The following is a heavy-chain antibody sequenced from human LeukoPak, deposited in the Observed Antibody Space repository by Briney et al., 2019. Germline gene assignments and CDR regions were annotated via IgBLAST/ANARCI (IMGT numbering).Heavy chain of an antibody. J-gene: IGHJ5*02. D-gene: IGHD3-9*01. CDR3: ARDGYDILTGHQTRFDP. CDR2: MNPNSGNT. CDR1: GYTFTSYD. Sequence: ASVKVSCKASGYTFTSYDINWVRQASGQGLEWMGWMNPNSGNTGHAQKFQGRLTMTRNTSISTAYMELSSLRSEDTAVYYCARDGYDILTGHQTRFDPWGQGTLVTVSS. V-gene: IGHV1-8*01.